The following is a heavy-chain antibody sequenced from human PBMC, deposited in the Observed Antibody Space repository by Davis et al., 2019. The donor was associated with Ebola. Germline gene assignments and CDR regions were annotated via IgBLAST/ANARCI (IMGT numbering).Heavy chain of an antibody. Sequence: ASVKVSCKVSEYTLNELSIHWVRQAPGKGLEWMGRFDPEDGERIYAQKFQGRVTMTDDTSTDTAYMKLTSLRYEDTAVYYCAIGGRAGGFGYWGQGTLVTVSS. CDR1: EYTLNELS. CDR3: AIGGRAGGFGY. CDR2: FDPEDGER. V-gene: IGHV1-24*01. J-gene: IGHJ4*02.